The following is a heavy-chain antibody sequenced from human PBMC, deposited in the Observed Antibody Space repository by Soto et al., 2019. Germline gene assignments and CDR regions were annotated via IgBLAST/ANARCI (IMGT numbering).Heavy chain of an antibody. J-gene: IGHJ4*02. CDR2: ISASGHGT. CDR3: ANWKDGSNDYFDS. Sequence: EVQLLESGGGLVQPGGSLRLSCAASGFNFSNYAMTWARQAPGKGLQWVSSISASGHGTHYADSVKGRITISRDNSRDTVFLQASSLRAEDTAMYYCANWKDGSNDYFDSWGQGTLVTVSS. D-gene: IGHD1-1*01. CDR1: GFNFSNYA. V-gene: IGHV3-23*01.